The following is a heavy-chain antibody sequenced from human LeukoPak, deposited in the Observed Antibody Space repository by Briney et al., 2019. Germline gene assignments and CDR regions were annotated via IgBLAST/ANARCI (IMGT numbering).Heavy chain of an antibody. J-gene: IGHJ4*02. D-gene: IGHD3-10*01. CDR2: IYRDSSVI. V-gene: IGHV3-48*01. Sequence: GGSLRLSCVASGFNFDEYAMNWVRQAPGKGLEWISCIYRDSSVIHYADSVRGRFTVSRDNAKNSVYLQMNSLGAEDTAVYFCARYGSGSNYRDPFDSWGQGTLVTVSS. CDR1: GFNFDEYA. CDR3: ARYGSGSNYRDPFDS.